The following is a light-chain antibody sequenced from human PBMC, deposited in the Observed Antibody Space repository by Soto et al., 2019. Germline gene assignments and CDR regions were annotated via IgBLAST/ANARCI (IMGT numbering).Light chain of an antibody. J-gene: IGLJ1*01. CDR1: SSDIGSYDY. CDR2: EVT. V-gene: IGLV2-14*01. Sequence: QSALTQPASVSGSPGQSITISCTGTSSDIGSYDYVSWYQQHPGKAPNLLIYEVTDRPSGVSNRFSGSKSGNTASLTISGLQAEDEADYYCSSFTSTSTRLFGSGTKVTV. CDR3: SSFTSTSTRL.